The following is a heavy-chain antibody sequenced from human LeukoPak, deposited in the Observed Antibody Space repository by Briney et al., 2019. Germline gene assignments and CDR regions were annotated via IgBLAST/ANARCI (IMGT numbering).Heavy chain of an antibody. CDR3: ATSPITGTTLECYFDY. CDR1: GYTLTELS. D-gene: IGHD1-7*01. J-gene: IGHJ4*02. V-gene: IGHV1-24*01. Sequence: ASVKVSCKVSGYTLTELSMHWVRQAPGKGLEWMGGFDPEDGETIYAQKFQGRATMTEDTSTDTAYMELSSLRSEDTAVYYCATSPITGTTLECYFDYWGQGTLVTVSS. CDR2: FDPEDGET.